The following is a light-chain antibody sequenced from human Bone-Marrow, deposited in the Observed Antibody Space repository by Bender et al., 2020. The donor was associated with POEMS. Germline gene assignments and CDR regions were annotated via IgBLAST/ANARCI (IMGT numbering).Light chain of an antibody. CDR3: QAWDSSTAYV. J-gene: IGLJ1*01. CDR2: TNN. V-gene: IGLV1-44*01. CDR1: GSNIGGYP. Sequence: QSVLTQPPSVSGTPGQRVTISCSGSGSNIGGYPVNWYQQLPGTAPRLLIYTNNERPSGIPERFSASNSGNKATLTISGTQAIDEADYYCQAWDSSTAYVFGTGTKVTVL.